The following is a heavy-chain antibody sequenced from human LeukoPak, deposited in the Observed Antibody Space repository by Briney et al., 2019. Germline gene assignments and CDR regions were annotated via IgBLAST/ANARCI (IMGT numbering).Heavy chain of an antibody. CDR2: IYTTGST. CDR1: GGSINSYY. CDR3: ARGRYGGGWYDY. V-gene: IGHV4-4*07. Sequence: SETLSLTCTVSGGSINSYYWSWIRQPAGKGLEWIGRIYTTGSTDYNPSFKSRVRMSLDTSKNQFSLVLNSVTAADTAVYYCARGRYGGGWYDYWGQGTLVTVSS. J-gene: IGHJ4*02. D-gene: IGHD6-19*01.